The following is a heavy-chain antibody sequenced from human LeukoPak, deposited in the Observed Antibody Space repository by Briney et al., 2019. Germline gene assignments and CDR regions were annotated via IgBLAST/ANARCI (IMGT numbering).Heavy chain of an antibody. D-gene: IGHD1-26*01. CDR1: GGSISTNNW. Sequence: SETLSLTCAVSGGSISTNNWWTWVRQPPGKGLEWIGEIHHSGSTDYNPSLKSRVTISPDKSKNQFSLTLTSVTAADTAVYYCAREPGGGSYFNYWGQGTLVTVSS. V-gene: IGHV4-4*02. CDR3: AREPGGGSYFNY. CDR2: IHHSGST. J-gene: IGHJ4*02.